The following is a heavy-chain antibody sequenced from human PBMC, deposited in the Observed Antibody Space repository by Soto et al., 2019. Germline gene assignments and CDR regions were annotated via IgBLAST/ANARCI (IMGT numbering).Heavy chain of an antibody. D-gene: IGHD3-10*01. V-gene: IGHV3-66*01. CDR1: GFAVSSKY. CDR3: AKDRYGSGSYYDYYYYYGMDV. J-gene: IGHJ6*02. CDR2: IQSGGPT. Sequence: GGSXRLSCAASGFAVSSKYMSWVRQAPGKELEWVSLIQSGGPTYYADSVKGRFTISRDNSKNTLYLQMNSLRAEDTAVYYCAKDRYGSGSYYDYYYYYGMDVWGQGTTVTVSS.